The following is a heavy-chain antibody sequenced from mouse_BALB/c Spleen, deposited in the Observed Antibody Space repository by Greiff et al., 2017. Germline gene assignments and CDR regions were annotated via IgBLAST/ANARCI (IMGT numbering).Heavy chain of an antibody. CDR1: GYTLTSYW. D-gene: IGHD1-3*01. CDR3: AGSVIYVAY. V-gene: IGHV1-7*01. Sequence: QVQLQQSGAELVKPGASVKMSCKASGYTLTSYWMHWVKQRPGQGLEWIGYINPSTGYTEYNQKFKDKATLTADKSSSTAYMKLSSLTSEDAAVYYCAGSVIYVAYWGQGTLVTVSA. CDR2: INPSTGYT. J-gene: IGHJ3*01.